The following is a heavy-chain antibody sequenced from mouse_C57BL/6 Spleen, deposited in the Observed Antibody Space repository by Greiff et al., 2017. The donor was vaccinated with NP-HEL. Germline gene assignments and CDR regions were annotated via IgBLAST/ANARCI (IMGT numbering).Heavy chain of an antibody. V-gene: IGHV1-53*01. CDR3: ARDYSNYVWYFDV. CDR2: INPSNGGT. CDR1: GYTFTSYW. Sequence: QVQLQQPGTELVKPGASVKLSCKASGYTFTSYWMHWVKQRPGQGLEWIGNINPSNGGTNYNEKFKSKATLTVDKSSSTAYLQLSILTSEDSAVYYCARDYSNYVWYFDVWGTGTTVTVSS. D-gene: IGHD2-5*01. J-gene: IGHJ1*03.